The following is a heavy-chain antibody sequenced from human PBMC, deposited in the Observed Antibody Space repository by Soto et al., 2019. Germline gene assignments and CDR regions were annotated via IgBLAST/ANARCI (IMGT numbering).Heavy chain of an antibody. CDR1: GFTFSSYA. CDR3: ARDLGYPLDY. CDR2: ISYDGSNK. D-gene: IGHD5-12*01. J-gene: IGHJ4*02. Sequence: PGGSLRLSCAASGFTFSSYAMHWVRQAPGKGLEWVPVISYDGSNKYYADSVKGRFTISRDNSKNTLYLQMNSLRAEDTAVYYCARDLGYPLDYWGQGTLVTVSS. V-gene: IGHV3-30-3*01.